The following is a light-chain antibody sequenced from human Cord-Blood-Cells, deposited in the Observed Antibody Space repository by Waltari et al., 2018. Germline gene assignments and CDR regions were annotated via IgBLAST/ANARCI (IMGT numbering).Light chain of an antibody. Sequence: QSALTQPASVSGSPGQSTTLSCPGTSSDVGGYNLVPWYQQHPGKAPKLMIYEGSKRPSGVSNRFSGSKSGNTASLTISGLQAEDEADYYCCSYAGSSTFEVFGTGTKVTVL. CDR3: CSYAGSSTFEV. CDR2: EGS. V-gene: IGLV2-23*03. CDR1: SSDVGGYNL. J-gene: IGLJ1*01.